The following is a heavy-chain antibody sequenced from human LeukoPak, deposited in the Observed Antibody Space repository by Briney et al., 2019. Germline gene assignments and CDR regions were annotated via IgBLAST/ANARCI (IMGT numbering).Heavy chain of an antibody. CDR1: GYTFTSYG. V-gene: IGHV1-18*01. Sequence: ASVKVSCKASGYTFTSYGISWVRQAPGQGLEWMGWISAYNGNTNYAQKLQGRVTMTTDTSTSTAYMELRSLRSDDTAVYYCARDGYCSNTSCPLDPYYYYYMDVWGKGTTVTVSS. D-gene: IGHD2-2*01. J-gene: IGHJ6*03. CDR2: ISAYNGNT. CDR3: ARDGYCSNTSCPLDPYYYYYMDV.